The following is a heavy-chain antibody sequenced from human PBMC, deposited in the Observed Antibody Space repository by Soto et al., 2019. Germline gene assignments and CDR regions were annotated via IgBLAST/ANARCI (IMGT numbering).Heavy chain of an antibody. Sequence: ESVGGVVQPGKSLRLSCTASGFTFSSYALHWVRQAPGRGLEWVVVISYDGGNAYYADSVKGRFTISRDNSKNTLYLQMNSLRADDTAVYYCARDRPNWGSGYYYYYGMDVWGQGTTVTVSS. D-gene: IGHD7-27*01. CDR3: ARDRPNWGSGYYYYYGMDV. CDR1: GFTFSSYA. J-gene: IGHJ6*02. V-gene: IGHV3-30-3*01. CDR2: ISYDGGNA.